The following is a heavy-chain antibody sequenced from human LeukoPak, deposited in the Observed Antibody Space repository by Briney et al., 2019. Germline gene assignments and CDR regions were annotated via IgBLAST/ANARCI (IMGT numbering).Heavy chain of an antibody. Sequence: GGSLRLSCAASGFTFSSYAMHWVRQAPGKGLEWVAVISYDGSNKYYADSVKGRFTISRDNSKNTLYLQMNSLRTEDTAFYYCAKDGRGYTYSYFDYWGQGTLVTVSS. CDR2: ISYDGSNK. D-gene: IGHD5-18*01. V-gene: IGHV3-30-3*01. CDR1: GFTFSSYA. J-gene: IGHJ4*02. CDR3: AKDGRGYTYSYFDY.